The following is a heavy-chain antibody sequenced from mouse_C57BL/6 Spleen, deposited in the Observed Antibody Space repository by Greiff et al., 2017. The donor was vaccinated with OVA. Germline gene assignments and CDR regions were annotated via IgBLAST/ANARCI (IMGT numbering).Heavy chain of an antibody. CDR2: INPSDSDT. CDR1: GYTFTSYW. CDR3: AMGGYGRHYFDY. Sequence: QVQLQQPGAELVKPGASVKVSCKASGYTFTSYWMHWVKQRPDQGLEWIGRINPSDSDTNYNQKFKGKATLTVAKTSSTAYMQLSSLTSEDSAVYYCAMGGYGRHYFDYWGQGTTLTVSS. D-gene: IGHD2-10*02. V-gene: IGHV1-74*01. J-gene: IGHJ2*01.